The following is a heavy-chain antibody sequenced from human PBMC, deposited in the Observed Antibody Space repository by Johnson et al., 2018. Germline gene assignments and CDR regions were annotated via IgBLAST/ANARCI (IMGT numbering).Heavy chain of an antibody. J-gene: IGHJ1*01. CDR3: AKRWLGYIQH. CDR2: MNPNSGNT. Sequence: QVQLQESGAEVKKPGASVKVSCKASGYTFTSYDINWVRQATGQGPEWMGWMNPNSGNTGYAQKFQGRVTITADKSTSTAYMELSSLRAEDTAVYYCAKRWLGYIQHWGQGTLVTVSS. D-gene: IGHD2-15*01. V-gene: IGHV1-8*01. CDR1: GYTFTSYD.